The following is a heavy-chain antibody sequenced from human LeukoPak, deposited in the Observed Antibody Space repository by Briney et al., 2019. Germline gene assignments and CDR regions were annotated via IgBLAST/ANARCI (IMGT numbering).Heavy chain of an antibody. J-gene: IGHJ4*02. D-gene: IGHD6-13*01. CDR2: IIPIFGTA. Sequence: SVKVSCKASGGTFSSYAISWVRQAPGQGLEWMGRIIPIFGTANYAQKFQGRVTITTDESTSTAYMELSSLRSEDTAVYYCASGIAAALAFVYWGQGTLVIVSS. V-gene: IGHV1-69*05. CDR3: ASGIAAALAFVY. CDR1: GGTFSSYA.